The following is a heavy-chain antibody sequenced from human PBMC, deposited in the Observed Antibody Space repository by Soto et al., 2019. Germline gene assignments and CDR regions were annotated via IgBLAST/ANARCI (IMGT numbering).Heavy chain of an antibody. J-gene: IGHJ4*02. CDR3: AKAKGYSSGGYFDY. V-gene: IGHV3-53*01. D-gene: IGHD2-15*01. CDR2: IYSGGST. CDR1: GFTVSSNY. Sequence: EVQLVESGGGLIQPGGSLRPSCEASGFTVSSNYMSWVRQAPGKGLEWVSFIYSGGSTYYADSVKGRFTISRDNSKNTLYLQMNSLRVEDTAVYYCAKAKGYSSGGYFDYWGQGTLATVSS.